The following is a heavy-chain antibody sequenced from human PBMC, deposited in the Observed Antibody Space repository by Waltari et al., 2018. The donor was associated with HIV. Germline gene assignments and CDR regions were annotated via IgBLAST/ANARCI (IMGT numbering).Heavy chain of an antibody. CDR3: AKGVRYYGP. V-gene: IGHV3-53*02. D-gene: IGHD2-21*01. J-gene: IGHJ5*02. CDR1: NFSVTNNY. Sequence: VETGGTVIRPGGSLRLSCPPFNFSVTNNYVSWIRLAPGRGLEWVSAIYVDGTTHYADAVRGRFVISRDSFRNTVNLLLNSLIFDDTATYFCAKGVRYYGPWGQGTPVTVSS. CDR2: IYVDGTT.